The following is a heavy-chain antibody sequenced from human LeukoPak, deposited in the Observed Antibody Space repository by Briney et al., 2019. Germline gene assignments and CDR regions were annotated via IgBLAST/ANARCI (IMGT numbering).Heavy chain of an antibody. Sequence: GGSLRLSCAASGFTFSSYSMNWVRQAPGKGREWGSYISSSGSTIYYADTVKGRFTTSRDNAKNSLYLQMNSLRAEDTAVYYCARDGCSSTRCYDYWGQGTLVTVSS. D-gene: IGHD2-2*01. V-gene: IGHV3-48*01. J-gene: IGHJ4*02. CDR3: ARDGCSSTRCYDY. CDR1: GFTFSSYS. CDR2: ISSSGSTI.